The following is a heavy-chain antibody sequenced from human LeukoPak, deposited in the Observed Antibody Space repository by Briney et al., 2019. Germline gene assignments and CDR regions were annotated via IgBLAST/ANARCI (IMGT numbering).Heavy chain of an antibody. CDR2: IYSGGNT. CDR1: GFTVSSNY. Sequence: GGSLRLSCAASGFTVSSNYMSWVRQAPGKGLEWVSVIYSGGNTYYADSVKGRFTISRDNSKNTLYLQMNSLRAEDTAVHYCARDQGYTFGYGMDVWGKGTTVTVSS. V-gene: IGHV3-53*01. D-gene: IGHD2-2*02. J-gene: IGHJ6*04. CDR3: ARDQGYTFGYGMDV.